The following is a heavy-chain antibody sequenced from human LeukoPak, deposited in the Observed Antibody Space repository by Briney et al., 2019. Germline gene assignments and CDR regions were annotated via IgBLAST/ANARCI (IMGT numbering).Heavy chain of an antibody. CDR1: GGSISSSSYY. J-gene: IGHJ5*02. V-gene: IGHV4-39*01. CDR2: IYYSGST. CDR3: AGAPLIAAAGRWFDP. Sequence: SETLSLTCTVSGGSISSSSYYWGWIRQPPGKGLEWIGSIYYSGSTYYNPSLKSRVTISVDTSKNQFSLKLSSVTAADTAVYYCAGAPLIAAAGRWFDPWGQGTLVTVSS. D-gene: IGHD6-13*01.